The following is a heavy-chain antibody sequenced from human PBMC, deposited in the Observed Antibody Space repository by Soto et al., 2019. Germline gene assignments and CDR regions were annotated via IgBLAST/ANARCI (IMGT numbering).Heavy chain of an antibody. V-gene: IGHV3-33*05. Sequence: GGSLRLSCAASAFTFSTYAMHWVRQAPGKGLEWISVISYDGSSRYYADSVKGRFTISRDNSKNTLFLQMNSLRTEDTAEYYCARGIAVAGMILSPFDLWGQGTMVTVSS. CDR1: AFTFSTYA. D-gene: IGHD6-19*01. J-gene: IGHJ3*01. CDR2: ISYDGSSR. CDR3: ARGIAVAGMILSPFDL.